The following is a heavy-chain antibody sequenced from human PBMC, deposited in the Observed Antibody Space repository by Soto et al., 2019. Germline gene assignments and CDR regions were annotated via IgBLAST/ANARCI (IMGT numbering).Heavy chain of an antibody. CDR1: GFTFRTTW. CDR2: IDADDSSA. Sequence: GGSLRLSCVVSGFTFRTTWMHWVRQAPGKGLVWVSRIDADDSSATYADSVKGRFTISRDNSKNTLYLQMNSLRPEDTAVYYCARDYYYSVDVWGQGTSVTVSS. CDR3: ARDYYYSVDV. J-gene: IGHJ6*02. V-gene: IGHV3-74*03. D-gene: IGHD3-10*01.